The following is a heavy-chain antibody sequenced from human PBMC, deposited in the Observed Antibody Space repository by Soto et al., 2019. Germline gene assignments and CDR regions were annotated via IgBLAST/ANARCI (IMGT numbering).Heavy chain of an antibody. J-gene: IGHJ4*02. CDR2: INHSGST. CDR1: GGSFSGYY. CDR3: ARFSDEQLVRYYFDY. D-gene: IGHD6-13*01. V-gene: IGHV4-34*01. Sequence: SETLSLTCAVYGGSFSGYYWSWIRQPPGKGLEWIGEINHSGSTNYNPSLKSRVTISVDTSKNQFSLKLSSVTAADTAVYYCARFSDEQLVRYYFDYWGQGTLVTVSS.